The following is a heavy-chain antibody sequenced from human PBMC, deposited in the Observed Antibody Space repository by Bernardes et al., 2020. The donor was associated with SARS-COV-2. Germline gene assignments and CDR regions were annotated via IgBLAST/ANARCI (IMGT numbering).Heavy chain of an antibody. CDR1: GVTFSMSW. D-gene: IGHD3-3*01. CDR2: IKQDGDEK. Sequence: GGSLRLSCVASGVTFSMSWMSWVRQAPGKGLEWVANIKQDGDEKSYVDSVKGRFSISRDNTKNSVYKQMDSLRAEDTAVYYCARGNGQYDFWSGFDYYGMDVWGKGTTVTVSS. J-gene: IGHJ6*04. CDR3: ARGNGQYDFWSGFDYYGMDV. V-gene: IGHV3-7*01.